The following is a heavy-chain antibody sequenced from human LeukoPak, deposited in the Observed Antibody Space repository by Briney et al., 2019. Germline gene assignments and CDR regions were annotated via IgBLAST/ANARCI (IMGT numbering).Heavy chain of an antibody. CDR2: INPNSGGT. V-gene: IGHV1-2*02. CDR1: GYTFTGYY. D-gene: IGHD6-19*01. CDR3: ARGAKQWLVRIYFDY. Sequence: ASVKVSCKASGYTFTGYYMHWVRQAPGQGLEWMGWINPNSGGTNYAQKFQGRVTMTRDTSISTAYMELSRLRSDDTAVYYCARGAKQWLVRIYFDYWGQGTLVTVSS. J-gene: IGHJ4*02.